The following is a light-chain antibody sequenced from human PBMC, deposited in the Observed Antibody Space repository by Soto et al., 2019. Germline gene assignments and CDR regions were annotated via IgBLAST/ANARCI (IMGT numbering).Light chain of an antibody. V-gene: IGLV3-27*01. CDR3: YSAADNIVV. J-gene: IGLJ2*01. CDR2: KDS. CDR1: VLAKKY. Sequence: SYELTQPSSVSVSPGQTARITCSGDVLAKKYARWFQQKPGQAPVLVIYKDSELPSGIPERFSGSSSGTTVTLTISGAQVEDEADYYCYSAADNIVVFGGGTKLTVL.